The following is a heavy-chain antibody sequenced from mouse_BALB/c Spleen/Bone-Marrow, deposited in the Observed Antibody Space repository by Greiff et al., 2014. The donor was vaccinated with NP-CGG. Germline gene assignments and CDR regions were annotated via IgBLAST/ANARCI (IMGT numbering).Heavy chain of an antibody. D-gene: IGHD1-2*01. J-gene: IGHJ2*01. Sequence: VQRVESGAELMKPGASVKISCKATGYTFSTYWIEWVKQRPGHGLGWIGEILPGSGSTNYNEKFKGKATFTADTSSNTAYMQLSSLTSEDSAVYYCARRLLYYFGYWGQGTTLTVSS. V-gene: IGHV1-9*01. CDR1: GYTFSTYW. CDR3: ARRLLYYFGY. CDR2: ILPGSGST.